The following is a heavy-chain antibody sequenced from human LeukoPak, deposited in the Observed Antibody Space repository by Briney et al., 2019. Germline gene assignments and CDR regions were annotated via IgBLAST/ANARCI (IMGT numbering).Heavy chain of an antibody. Sequence: GSLRLSCAASGFTVSSNYMSWVRQAPGKGLEWVSVIYSGGSTYYADSVKGRFTISTDNSKNPLYLQMNSLRAEDTAVYYCARDSVAAGRRFPYYYYGMDVWGQGTTVTVSS. CDR2: IYSGGST. J-gene: IGHJ6*02. CDR3: ARDSVAAGRRFPYYYYGMDV. D-gene: IGHD2-15*01. CDR1: GFTVSSNY. V-gene: IGHV3-66*01.